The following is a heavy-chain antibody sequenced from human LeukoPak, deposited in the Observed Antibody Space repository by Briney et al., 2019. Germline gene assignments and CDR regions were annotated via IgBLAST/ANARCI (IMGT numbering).Heavy chain of an antibody. CDR1: GYSFTSYW. CDR3: ARHGDTAIPDDYGMDV. J-gene: IGHJ6*04. D-gene: IGHD5-18*01. V-gene: IGHV5-51*01. Sequence: GESLKISCKGSGYSFTSYWIGWVRQMPGEGLEWMGIIYPGDSDTRYSPSFQGQVTISADKSISTAYLQWSSLKASDTAMYYCARHGDTAIPDDYGMDVWGKGTTVTVSS. CDR2: IYPGDSDT.